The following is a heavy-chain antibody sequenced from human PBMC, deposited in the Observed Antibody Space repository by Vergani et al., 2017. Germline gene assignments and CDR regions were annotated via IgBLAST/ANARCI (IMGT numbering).Heavy chain of an antibody. D-gene: IGHD2-15*01. V-gene: IGHV3-20*01. CDR2: INWNGGST. J-gene: IGHJ6*03. CDR1: GFTFDDYG. CDR3: ARVGCSGGSCYGGYYYYMDV. Sequence: EVQLVESGGGVVRPGGSLRLSCAASGFTFDDYGMSWVRQAPGKGLEWVSGINWNGGSTGYADSVKGRFTISRDNAKNSLYLQMNSLRAEDTALYHCARVGCSGGSCYGGYYYYMDVWGKGTTVTVSS.